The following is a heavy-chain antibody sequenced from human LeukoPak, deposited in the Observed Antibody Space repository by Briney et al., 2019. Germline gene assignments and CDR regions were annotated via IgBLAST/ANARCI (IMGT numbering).Heavy chain of an antibody. Sequence: GGSLRLSCAASGLTFSSYSMNWVRQAPGKGLEWVSSISSSSSYIYYADSVKGRFTISRDNAKNSLYLQMNSLRAEDTAVYYCARDRSVGATHFDYWGQGTLVTVSS. CDR3: ARDRSVGATHFDY. J-gene: IGHJ4*02. V-gene: IGHV3-21*01. CDR1: GLTFSSYS. CDR2: ISSSSSYI. D-gene: IGHD1-26*01.